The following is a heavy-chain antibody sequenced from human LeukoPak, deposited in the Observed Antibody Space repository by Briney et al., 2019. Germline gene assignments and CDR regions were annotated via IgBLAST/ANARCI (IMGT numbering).Heavy chain of an antibody. CDR1: GFTFSNFW. V-gene: IGHV3-7*01. D-gene: IGHD3-10*01. CDR2: IKQDGSDK. Sequence: GGSLRLSCAASGFTFSNFWMSWVRQAPGKGLEWVANIKQDGSDKYYVDSVKGRFTISRDNAKSSLYLQMNSLRAEDTALYYCARDYYGSARTHATVYWGQGTLVTVSS. CDR3: ARDYYGSARTHATVY. J-gene: IGHJ4*02.